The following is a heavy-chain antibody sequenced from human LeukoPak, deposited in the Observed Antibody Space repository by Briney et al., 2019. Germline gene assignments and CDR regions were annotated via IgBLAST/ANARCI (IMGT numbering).Heavy chain of an antibody. J-gene: IGHJ4*02. V-gene: IGHV3-23*01. D-gene: IGHD3-9*01. CDR2: ISGSGGST. CDR3: AKLSQTKYYDILTGYYNE. Sequence: GGSLRLSCAASGFTFSSYAMSWVRQAPGKGLEWVSAISGSGGSTYYADSVKGRFTISRDNSKNTLYLQMNSLRAEDTAVYYCAKLSQTKYYDILTGYYNEWGQGTLVTVSS. CDR1: GFTFSSYA.